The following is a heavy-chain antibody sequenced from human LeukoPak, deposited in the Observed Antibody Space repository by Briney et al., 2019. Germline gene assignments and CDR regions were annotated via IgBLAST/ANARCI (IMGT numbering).Heavy chain of an antibody. Sequence: SETLSLTCTVSGGSITSYYWSWIRQPPGKGLEWIGYMYYSGSTSYNPSLKSRVTTSVDTAKNQFSLKVNSVTAADTAVYYCARGGSGYDSFYYYGMDVWGQGTTVTVSS. CDR1: GGSITSYY. CDR2: MYYSGST. D-gene: IGHD5-12*01. J-gene: IGHJ6*02. V-gene: IGHV4-59*01. CDR3: ARGGSGYDSFYYYGMDV.